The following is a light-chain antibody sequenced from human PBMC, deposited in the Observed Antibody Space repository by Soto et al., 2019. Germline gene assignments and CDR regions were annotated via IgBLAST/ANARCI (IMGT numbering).Light chain of an antibody. Sequence: EIVLTQSPGTLSLSPGERATLSCRASQSVSNNYLAWYQQKPGQAPRLLIYGASRRATGIPDRFSGGGSGTDFTLTISRLEPDDFAVYYCQQYGTSPRTFGQGTRVEV. V-gene: IGKV3-20*01. J-gene: IGKJ1*01. CDR1: QSVSNNY. CDR3: QQYGTSPRT. CDR2: GAS.